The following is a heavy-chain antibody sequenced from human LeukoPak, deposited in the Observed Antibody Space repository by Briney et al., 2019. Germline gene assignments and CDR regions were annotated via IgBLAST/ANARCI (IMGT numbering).Heavy chain of an antibody. CDR3: ARGPQDAAAPADV. V-gene: IGHV3-7*01. J-gene: IGHJ6*04. CDR2: INQDSSDT. CDR1: GFTFSSHW. D-gene: IGHD2-2*01. Sequence: GGSLRLSCAASGFTFSSHWMSWVRQAPGMGLEWVAHINQDSSDTNYVDSVKGRFTVFRDNAKNSLYLQMHSLRVGDTAVYYCARGPQDAAAPADVWGRGTTVIVSS.